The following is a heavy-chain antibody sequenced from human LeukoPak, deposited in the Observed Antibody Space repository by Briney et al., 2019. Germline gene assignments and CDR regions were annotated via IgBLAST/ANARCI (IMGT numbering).Heavy chain of an antibody. Sequence: ASVKVSCKASGYTFTNYAMYWVRQAPGQGLEWMGGFDPEDGETIYAQKFQGRVTMTEDTSTDTAYMELSSLRSEDTAVYYCATEGWFGVFDYWGQGTLVTVSP. CDR1: GYTFTNYA. CDR3: ATEGWFGVFDY. V-gene: IGHV1-24*01. D-gene: IGHD3-10*01. CDR2: FDPEDGET. J-gene: IGHJ4*02.